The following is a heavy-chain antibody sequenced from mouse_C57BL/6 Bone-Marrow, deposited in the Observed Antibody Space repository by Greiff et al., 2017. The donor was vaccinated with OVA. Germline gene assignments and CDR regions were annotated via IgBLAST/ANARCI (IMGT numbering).Heavy chain of an antibody. CDR1: GYTFTDYY. CDR3: ARKIDYGSWFAY. V-gene: IGHV1-64*01. CDR2: IHPNSGST. D-gene: IGHD1-2*01. Sequence: QVQLQQSGPELVKPGASVKISCKASGYTFTDYYINWVKQRPGQGLEWIGMIHPNSGSTNYNEKFKSKATLTVDKSSSTAYMQLSSLTSEDSAVYYCARKIDYGSWFAYWGQGTLVTVSA. J-gene: IGHJ3*01.